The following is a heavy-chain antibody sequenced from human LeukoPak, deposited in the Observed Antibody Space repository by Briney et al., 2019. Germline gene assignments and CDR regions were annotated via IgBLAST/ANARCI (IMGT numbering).Heavy chain of an antibody. D-gene: IGHD3-3*01. CDR3: VKDGEWTFDV. CDR2: ESYDGSNE. J-gene: IGHJ3*01. CDR1: GFTFNTYD. V-gene: IGHV3-30*18. Sequence: GGSLRLSCAASGFTFNTYDMHWVRQAPGKGLEWVAVESYDGSNEYYADSVKGRFTIPGDNPKKMAYLQMNNLRAEDTAIYYCVKDGEWTFDVWGQGTMVTVS.